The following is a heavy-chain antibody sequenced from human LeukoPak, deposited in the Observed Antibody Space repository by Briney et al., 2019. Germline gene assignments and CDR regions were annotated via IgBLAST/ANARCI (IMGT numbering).Heavy chain of an antibody. Sequence: SVKVSCKASGGTFSSYAFSWVRQAPGQGLEWMGRIIPIFGTTNYAQKFQGRVTITTDESTSTAYMELRSLRSEDTAVYYCASNYYGSGNYPVFYYFDYWGQGTLVSVSS. CDR3: ASNYYGSGNYPVFYYFDY. D-gene: IGHD3-10*01. V-gene: IGHV1-69*05. CDR2: IIPIFGTT. J-gene: IGHJ4*02. CDR1: GGTFSSYA.